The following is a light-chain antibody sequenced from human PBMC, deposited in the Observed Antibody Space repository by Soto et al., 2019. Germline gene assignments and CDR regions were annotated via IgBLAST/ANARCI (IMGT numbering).Light chain of an antibody. CDR3: QQRKYWPPLT. CDR2: DSY. CDR1: HSVDIY. V-gene: IGKV3-11*01. Sequence: EVVLTQSPDTLSLSLGERATLSCRTSHSVDIYLAWYQQKPGQAPRLLIYDSYTRVTGIPTRFSGSGSGTDFTLTISILEPEDSAVDYCQQRKYWPPLTFGGGTRVEIK. J-gene: IGKJ4*02.